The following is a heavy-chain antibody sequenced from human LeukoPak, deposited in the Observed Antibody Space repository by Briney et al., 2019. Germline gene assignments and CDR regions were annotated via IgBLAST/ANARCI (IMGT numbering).Heavy chain of an antibody. V-gene: IGHV4-38-2*02. CDR1: GYSITNGYY. CDR3: ARAYSGYDNFDY. CDR2: IYHSGNT. J-gene: IGHJ4*02. D-gene: IGHD5-12*01. Sequence: SEPLSLTCTVSGYSITNGYYWGWIRQTPGKGLEWIGSIYHSGNTCYNPSLKSRVTMSVDTSKNQFSLKPSSVTAADTAVYYCARAYSGYDNFDYWGQGTLVTVSS.